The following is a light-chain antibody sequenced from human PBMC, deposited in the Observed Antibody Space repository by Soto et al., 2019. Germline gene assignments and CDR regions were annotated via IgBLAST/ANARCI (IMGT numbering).Light chain of an antibody. Sequence: QAVVTQPPSASGTPGQRVTISCSGSSSNIGSKPVNWYQQLPGAAPKLLIHNTNQRPSGVPDRFSGSKSGTSASLAISGLQSDDEAHYYCAAWDDSLNGLVFGGGNKLTVL. V-gene: IGLV1-44*01. CDR2: NTN. CDR3: AAWDDSLNGLV. CDR1: SSNIGSKP. J-gene: IGLJ2*01.